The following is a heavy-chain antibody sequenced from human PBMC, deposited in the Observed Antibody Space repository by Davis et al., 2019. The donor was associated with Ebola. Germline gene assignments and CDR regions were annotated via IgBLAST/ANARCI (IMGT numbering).Heavy chain of an antibody. CDR1: GFTFSTYG. V-gene: IGHV3-48*04. D-gene: IGHD1-14*01. CDR2: ISSSGSTI. CDR3: TRNRYHDY. Sequence: GGSLRLSCAASGFTFSTYGIHWVRQAPGKGLEWVSYISSSGSTIYYADSVKGRFTITRDNAKNSLYLQMNSLKGEDSAVYYCTRNRYHDYWGQGALVTVSS. J-gene: IGHJ4*02.